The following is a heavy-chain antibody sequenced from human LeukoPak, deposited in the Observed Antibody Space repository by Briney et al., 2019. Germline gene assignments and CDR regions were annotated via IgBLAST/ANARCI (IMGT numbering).Heavy chain of an antibody. D-gene: IGHD6-19*01. V-gene: IGHV4-59*01. CDR3: ARTGPRQLIDY. CDR1: GGSISRYY. Sequence: SETLSLTCTVSGGSISRYYWSWIRQPPGKGLEWIGYIYYSGSTNYNPSLKSRVTISVDTSKNQFSLKLSSVTAADTAVYYCARTGPRQLIDYWGQGTLVTVSS. J-gene: IGHJ4*02. CDR2: IYYSGST.